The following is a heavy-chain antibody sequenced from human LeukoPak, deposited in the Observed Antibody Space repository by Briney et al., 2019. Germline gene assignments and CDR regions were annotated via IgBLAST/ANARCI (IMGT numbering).Heavy chain of an antibody. CDR3: ARDGYDSSGYYYLLEYFDY. J-gene: IGHJ4*02. D-gene: IGHD3-22*01. V-gene: IGHV3-7*03. CDR2: IKEDGSEK. Sequence: GGSLRLSCAASGFTFSSYWMNWVRQAPGKGLEWVANIKEDGSEKYYVDSVKGRFTISRDNAKNSLYLQMNSLRAEDTAVYYCARDGYDSSGYYYLLEYFDYWGQGTLVTVSS. CDR1: GFTFSSYW.